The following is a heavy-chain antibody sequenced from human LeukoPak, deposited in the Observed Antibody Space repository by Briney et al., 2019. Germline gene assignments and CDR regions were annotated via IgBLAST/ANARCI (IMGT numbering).Heavy chain of an antibody. CDR2: ISSSSSYI. CDR1: GFTFSSYS. Sequence: PGGSLRLSCAASGFTFSSYSMNWVRQAPGKGLEWVSSISSSSSYIYYADSVKGRFTISRDNAKNSLYLQMNSLRAEDTAVYYCARDSVRYSSSPPRGYWGQGTLVTVSS. D-gene: IGHD6-6*01. J-gene: IGHJ4*02. CDR3: ARDSVRYSSSPPRGY. V-gene: IGHV3-21*01.